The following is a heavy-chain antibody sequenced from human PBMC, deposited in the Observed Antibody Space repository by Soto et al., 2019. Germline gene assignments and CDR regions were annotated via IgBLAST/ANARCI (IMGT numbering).Heavy chain of an antibody. CDR1: SHSLSSGFF. J-gene: IGHJ4*02. Sequence: PSETLSLTCSVSSHSLSSGFFWGWIQQPPGKGLEWIGSIFHTGDTYYSPSLKSRTTLSVDTAKNQFSLTLTSLTAADTAIYYCARDTNSLDSWGLGTLVTVSS. CDR3: ARDTNSLDS. CDR2: IFHTGDT. D-gene: IGHD1-26*01. V-gene: IGHV4-38-2*02.